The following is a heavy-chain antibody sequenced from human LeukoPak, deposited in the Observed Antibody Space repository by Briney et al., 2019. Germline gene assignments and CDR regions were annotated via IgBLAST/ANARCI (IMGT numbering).Heavy chain of an antibody. V-gene: IGHV1-69*01. CDR2: IIPIFGTA. CDR3: ARLYSNYYFDY. J-gene: IGHJ4*02. CDR1: GGTFSSYA. Sequence: SVKVSCKASGGTFSSYAISWVRQAPGQGLEWMGGIIPIFGTANYAQKFQGRVTITADESTSTAYMELSSQRSEDTAVYHCARLYSNYYFDYWGQGTLVTVSS. D-gene: IGHD4-11*01.